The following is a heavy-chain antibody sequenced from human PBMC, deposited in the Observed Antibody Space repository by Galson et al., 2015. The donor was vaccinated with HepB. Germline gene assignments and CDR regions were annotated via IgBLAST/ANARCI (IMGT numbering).Heavy chain of an antibody. J-gene: IGHJ4*02. D-gene: IGHD6-19*01. V-gene: IGHV3-11*01. CDR2: ISSSGSTI. CDR3: AKDSSGWYSYYFDY. CDR1: GFTFSDYY. Sequence: SLRLSCAASGFTFSDYYMSWIRQAPGKGLEWVSYISSSGSTIYYADSVKGRFTISRDNSKNSLYLQMNSLRTEDTALYYCAKDSSGWYSYYFDYWGQGTLVTVSS.